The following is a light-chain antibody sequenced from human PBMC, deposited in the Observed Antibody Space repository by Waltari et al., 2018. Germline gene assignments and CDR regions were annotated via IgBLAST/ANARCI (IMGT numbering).Light chain of an antibody. CDR2: DVA. V-gene: IGLV2-23*02. CDR1: SSDVGTYNF. Sequence: QSALTQPASVFGSPGQPSTISCTVTSSDVGTYNFLSWYQQHPGKAPKLMISDVATRPSGVSNRFSGSRSGNTASLTISGLQAEDEADYYCCSYAASSTWVFGGGTKLTVL. CDR3: CSYAASSTWV. J-gene: IGLJ3*02.